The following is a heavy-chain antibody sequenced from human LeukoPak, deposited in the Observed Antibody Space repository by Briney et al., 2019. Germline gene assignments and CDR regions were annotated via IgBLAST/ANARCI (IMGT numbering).Heavy chain of an antibody. CDR1: GFTFSSYW. D-gene: IGHD5-12*01. CDR2: INSDGSST. CDR3: ASLTARPSGYSGYDYPYFDY. Sequence: PGRSLRLSCAASGFTFSSYWMHWVRQAPGKGLVWVSRINSDGSSTSYADSVKGRFTISRDNAKNTLYLQMNSLRAEDTAVYYCASLTARPSGYSGYDYPYFDYWGQGTLVTVSS. J-gene: IGHJ4*02. V-gene: IGHV3-74*01.